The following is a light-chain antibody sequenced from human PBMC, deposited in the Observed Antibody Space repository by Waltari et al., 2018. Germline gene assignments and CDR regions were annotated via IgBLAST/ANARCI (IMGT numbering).Light chain of an antibody. CDR1: SSAVGGYNY. Sequence: QSALTQPASVSGSPGQSITISCPGTSSAVGGYNYVSWYQQHPGKAPKRMIYDVSKRPSGVSNRFSGSKSGNTASLTISGLQAEDEADYYCSSYTSSSTYVFGTGTKVTVL. CDR2: DVS. J-gene: IGLJ1*01. CDR3: SSYTSSSTYV. V-gene: IGLV2-14*01.